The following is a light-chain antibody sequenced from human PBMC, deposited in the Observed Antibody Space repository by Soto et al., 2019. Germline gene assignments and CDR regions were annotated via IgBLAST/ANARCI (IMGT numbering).Light chain of an antibody. V-gene: IGLV7-43*01. J-gene: IGLJ3*02. CDR2: TTN. CDR1: TGAVTSGNY. Sequence: QAVVTQEPSLTVSPGGTVTLTCASSTGAVTSGNYPSWLQQKPGQTPRTLIYTTNKKHSWTPARFSGSLLGDKAALTLAGAQPEDEAEYYCLLYYGGAQLVFGGGTKLTVL. CDR3: LLYYGGAQLV.